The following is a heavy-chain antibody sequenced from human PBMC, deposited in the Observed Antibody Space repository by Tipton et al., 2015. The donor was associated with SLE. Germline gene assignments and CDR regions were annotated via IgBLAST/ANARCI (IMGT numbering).Heavy chain of an antibody. CDR3: AKDGGHYDYIWGSYA. CDR1: GFTFSSYA. Sequence: SLRLSCAASGFTFSSYAMSWVRQAPGKGLEWVSAISGSGGSTYYADSVKGRFTISRDNSKNTLYLQMNSLRAEDTAVYYCAKDGGHYDYIWGSYAWGQGTLVTVSS. J-gene: IGHJ5*02. V-gene: IGHV3-23*01. CDR2: ISGSGGST. D-gene: IGHD3-16*01.